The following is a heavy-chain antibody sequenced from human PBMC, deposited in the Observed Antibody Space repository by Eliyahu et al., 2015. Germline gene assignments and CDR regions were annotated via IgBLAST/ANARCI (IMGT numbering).Heavy chain of an antibody. Sequence: QLQLQESGPGLVKPSXTLSLTCTVSGGSISSSSSYWXWIRXPPGKGLEWIGSIYYSGSTYYNPSLKSRVTISVDTSKNQFSLKLRSVTAADTAVYYCASYDSSGYNALYDYWGQGALVTVSS. J-gene: IGHJ4*02. V-gene: IGHV4-39*01. D-gene: IGHD3-22*01. CDR1: GGSISSSSSY. CDR3: ASYDSSGYNALYDY. CDR2: IYYSGST.